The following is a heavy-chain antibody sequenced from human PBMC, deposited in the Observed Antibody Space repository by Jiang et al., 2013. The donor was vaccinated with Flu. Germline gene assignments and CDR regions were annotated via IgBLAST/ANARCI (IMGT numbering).Heavy chain of an antibody. CDR2: IYSGDNT. CDR3: VRVDGSTGYYYHYGLDV. J-gene: IGHJ6*02. Sequence: VQLVESGGGLIQPAGSVRLSCVASGFSVSNNYMSWIRQAPGKGLEWVSLIYSGDNTEYADSVKGRFTISRDNSKNELYLQMNNLRAEDTAVYYCVRVDGSTGYYYHYGLDVWGQGTTVTVSS. D-gene: IGHD3-10*01. CDR1: GFSVSNNY. V-gene: IGHV3-53*01.